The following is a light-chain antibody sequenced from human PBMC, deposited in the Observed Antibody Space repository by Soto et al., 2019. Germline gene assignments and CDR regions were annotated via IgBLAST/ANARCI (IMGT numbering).Light chain of an antibody. CDR3: QQSDSLPIT. CDR2: DAS. CDR1: QDISNY. V-gene: IGKV1-33*01. Sequence: DLQMTQSPSSLSASVGDRVTITCRASQDISNYLNWYQQRPGKAPNLLIYDASNLERGVPSRFSGTRSGTHFTFAITSLQPEDVATYYCQQSDSLPITFGQGTRLEI. J-gene: IGKJ5*01.